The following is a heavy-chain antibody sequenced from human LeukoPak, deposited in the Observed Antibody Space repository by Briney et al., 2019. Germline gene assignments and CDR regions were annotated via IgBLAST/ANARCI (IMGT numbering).Heavy chain of an antibody. CDR3: ARVRSRSGSSKNWFDP. J-gene: IGHJ5*02. CDR2: ISSSGSTI. D-gene: IGHD3-10*01. V-gene: IGHV3-11*01. Sequence: GGSLRLSCAASGFTLSDYYMSWIRQAPGKGLEWVSYISSSGSTIYYADSVKGRFTISRDNAKNSLYLQMNSLRAEDTAVYYCARVRSRSGSSKNWFDPWGQGTLVTVSS. CDR1: GFTLSDYY.